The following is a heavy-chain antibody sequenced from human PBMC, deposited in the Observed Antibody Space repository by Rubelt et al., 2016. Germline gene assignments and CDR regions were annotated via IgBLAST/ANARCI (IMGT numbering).Heavy chain of an antibody. J-gene: IGHJ5*02. V-gene: IGHV4-39*07. D-gene: IGHD3-22*01. CDR2: IYYSGTT. CDR1: GGSISSSSYY. CDR3: ARIYYDSSAYYYGVGWFDP. Sequence: QLQLRESGPGLVKPSETLSLTCTVSGGSISSSSYYWGWIRQPPGKGLEWIGSIYYSGTTYHPSLKSRVTISVNTSKNQFSRKLSLGTAADTAVYYCARIYYDSSAYYYGVGWFDPWGQGTLVTVSS.